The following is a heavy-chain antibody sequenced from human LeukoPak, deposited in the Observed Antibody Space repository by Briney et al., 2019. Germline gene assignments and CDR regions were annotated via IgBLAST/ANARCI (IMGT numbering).Heavy chain of an antibody. CDR3: ARQVVVVAAPPRYYYYYMDV. CDR1: GGSISSYY. D-gene: IGHD2-15*01. CDR2: ISYIGST. Sequence: PSETLSLTCTVSGGSISSYYWSWIRQPPGKGLEWIGYISYIGSTNYNPSLKSRVTMSVDTSKNQFSLKLSSVTAADTAVYYCARQVVVVAAPPRYYYYYMDVWGKGTTVTISS. V-gene: IGHV4-59*08. J-gene: IGHJ6*03.